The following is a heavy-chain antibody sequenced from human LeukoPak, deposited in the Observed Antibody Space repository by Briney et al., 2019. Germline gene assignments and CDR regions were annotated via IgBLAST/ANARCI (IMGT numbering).Heavy chain of an antibody. CDR3: ARLPDYYSRLGAPG. J-gene: IGHJ4*02. Sequence: SETLSLTCAVYGGSFSGYYWSWIRQPPGKGLEWIGEIIHSGGTNYNPSLKSRLTISVDTSKNQFSLKLTSVTAADTAVYYCARLPDYYSRLGAPGWGQGTLVTVSS. V-gene: IGHV4-34*12. D-gene: IGHD3-10*01. CDR2: IIHSGGT. CDR1: GGSFSGYY.